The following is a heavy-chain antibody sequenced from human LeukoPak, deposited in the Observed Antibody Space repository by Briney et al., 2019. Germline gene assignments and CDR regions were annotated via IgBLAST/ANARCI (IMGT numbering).Heavy chain of an antibody. CDR3: ARVQSGSYYEFDF. V-gene: IGHV4-59*11. Sequence: SETLSLTCSVSGGSISGHYWSWIRQPPGKGLEWIGYIYYSGTTNYNASLGGRVTILVDTSKSQFSLNLTSVTAADTAVYYCARVQSGSYYEFDFWGQGTLVTVSS. J-gene: IGHJ4*02. CDR2: IYYSGTT. D-gene: IGHD1-26*01. CDR1: GGSISGHY.